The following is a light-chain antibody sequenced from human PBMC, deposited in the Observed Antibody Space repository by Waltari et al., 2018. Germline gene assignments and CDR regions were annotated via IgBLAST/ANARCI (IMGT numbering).Light chain of an antibody. J-gene: IGLJ2*01. V-gene: IGLV2-8*01. CDR3: SSYAGSNNVV. CDR2: EVS. Sequence: QSALTQPPSASGSPGQSVTISCTGTSGDVGRYNYVSWYQQHPGKAPKLMIYEVSKRPSGVPARLSGSKSGNTASLTVSGLQAEDEADYYCSSYAGSNNVVFGGGTKLTVL. CDR1: SGDVGRYNY.